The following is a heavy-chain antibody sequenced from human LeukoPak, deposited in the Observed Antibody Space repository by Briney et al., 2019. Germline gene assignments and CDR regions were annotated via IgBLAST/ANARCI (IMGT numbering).Heavy chain of an antibody. CDR3: ARGRQWLVP. CDR1: GGSFSGYY. J-gene: IGHJ5*02. Sequence: PSETLSLTCAVYGGSFSGYYWSWIRQPPGKGLEWIGEINHSGSTNYNPSLKSRVTISVDTSKNQFSLKLSSVTAADTAVYYCARGRQWLVPWGQGTLVTVSS. CDR2: INHSGST. D-gene: IGHD6-19*01. V-gene: IGHV4-34*01.